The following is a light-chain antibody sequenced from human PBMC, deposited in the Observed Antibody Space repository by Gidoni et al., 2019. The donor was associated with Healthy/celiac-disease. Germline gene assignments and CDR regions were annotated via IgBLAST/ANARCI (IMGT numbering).Light chain of an antibody. V-gene: IGKV3-20*01. J-gene: IGKJ2*01. CDR3: QQYGSSPYT. CDR1: QSVSSSY. Sequence: EIVLTQSPGTLSLSPGERATLSCRASQSVSSSYLAWYQQKPGQAPRLLIYGASRRATGIPDRCSGSWSGTDFTLTISRLEPEDFAVYYCQQYGSSPYTFGQGTKLEIK. CDR2: GAS.